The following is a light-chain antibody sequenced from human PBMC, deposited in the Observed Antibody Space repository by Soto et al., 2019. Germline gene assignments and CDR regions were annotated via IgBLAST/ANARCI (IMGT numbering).Light chain of an antibody. J-gene: IGKJ4*01. CDR3: QQYNNWHPLT. CDR1: QSVSIN. CDR2: DAS. V-gene: IGKV3D-15*01. Sequence: VLTQSKATLPFSPGERATLSCMASQSVSINLAWYQQKPGQAPRLLIYDASTRATGIPARFSGSGSGTEFTLTISSLQSKDFAVYYCQQYNNWHPLTLGGGTKVDIK.